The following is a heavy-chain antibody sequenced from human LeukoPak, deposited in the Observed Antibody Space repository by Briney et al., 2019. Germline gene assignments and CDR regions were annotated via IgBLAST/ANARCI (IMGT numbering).Heavy chain of an antibody. CDR2: IYYSGST. D-gene: IGHD5-18*01. Sequence: SSETLSLTCTVSGGSISSSSYYWGWIRQPPGKGLEWIGSIYYSGSTYYNPSLKSRVTISVDTSKNQFSLKLSSVTAADTAVYYCARDPNTAMGRAFDIWGQGTMVTVSS. CDR1: GGSISSSSYY. CDR3: ARDPNTAMGRAFDI. V-gene: IGHV4-39*07. J-gene: IGHJ3*02.